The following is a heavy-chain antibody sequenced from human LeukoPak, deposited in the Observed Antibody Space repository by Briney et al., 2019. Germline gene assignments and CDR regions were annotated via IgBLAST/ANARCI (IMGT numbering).Heavy chain of an antibody. V-gene: IGHV1-2*02. CDR1: GGTFSRYA. CDR2: INPRSTDT. J-gene: IGHJ4*02. D-gene: IGHD6-19*01. CDR3: ARVGSTGWFQAF. Sequence: ASVKVSCKASGGTFSRYAFSWVRQAPGQGLEWMGWINPRSTDTKYSQKFQDRVTMTGDTSSSTAYMELNSLRVDDTAVYYCARVGSTGWFQAFWGQGTLVTVSS.